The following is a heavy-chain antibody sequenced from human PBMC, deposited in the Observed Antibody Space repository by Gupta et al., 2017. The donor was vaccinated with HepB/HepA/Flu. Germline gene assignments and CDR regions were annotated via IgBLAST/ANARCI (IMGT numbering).Heavy chain of an antibody. D-gene: IGHD2-2*01. CDR1: GGTFSSYA. Sequence: QVQLVQSGAEVKKPGSSVKVSCKASGGTFSSYAISWVRQAPGRGLEWMGGIIPIFGTANYAQKFQGRVTITADESTSTAYMELSSLRSEDTAVYYCARAQPYCSSTSCYASGAFDIWGQGTMVTVSS. J-gene: IGHJ3*02. V-gene: IGHV1-69*01. CDR2: IIPIFGTA. CDR3: ARAQPYCSSTSCYASGAFDI.